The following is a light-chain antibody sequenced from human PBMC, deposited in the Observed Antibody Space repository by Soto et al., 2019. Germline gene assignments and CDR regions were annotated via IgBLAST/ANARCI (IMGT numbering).Light chain of an antibody. V-gene: IGKV1-5*03. J-gene: IGKJ2*01. Sequence: DIQMTQSPSTLSASVGDRVTITCRASQNINSWLAWYQQIPGKAPKLLIYKASSLESGVPSRFSGSGSGTEFTLTISSLQPDDFATYYCQQYDSYSHTFGQGTKLEIK. CDR3: QQYDSYSHT. CDR2: KAS. CDR1: QNINSW.